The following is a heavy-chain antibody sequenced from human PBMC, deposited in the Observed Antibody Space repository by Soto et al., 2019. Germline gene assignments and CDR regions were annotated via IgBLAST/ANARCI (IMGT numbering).Heavy chain of an antibody. Sequence: QVQLVESGGGVVQPGRSLRLSCAASGFTFSSYAMHWVRQAPGKGLEWVAVISYDGSNKYYADSVKGRFTISRDNSKNTLDLQMNSRRAEDTAVYYCARDRIMITFGGVIAPDYWGQGTLVTVSS. CDR2: ISYDGSNK. V-gene: IGHV3-30-3*01. J-gene: IGHJ4*02. CDR3: ARDRIMITFGGVIAPDY. D-gene: IGHD3-16*02. CDR1: GFTFSSYA.